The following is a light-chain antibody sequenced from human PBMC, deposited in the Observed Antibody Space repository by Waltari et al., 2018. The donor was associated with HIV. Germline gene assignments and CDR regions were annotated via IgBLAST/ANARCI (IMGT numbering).Light chain of an antibody. CDR2: NVS. J-gene: IGLJ2*01. Sequence: QSALTQSASVSGSPGQSITISCTGTSSDVGGYNYVSWYQQNPGKAPKLVIYNVSSRPSGVSNRFSGSKSGNTASLTISGLQDEDEAEYYCSSYTSSNTVIFGGGTRVTVL. CDR1: SSDVGGYNY. V-gene: IGLV2-14*01. CDR3: SSYTSSNTVI.